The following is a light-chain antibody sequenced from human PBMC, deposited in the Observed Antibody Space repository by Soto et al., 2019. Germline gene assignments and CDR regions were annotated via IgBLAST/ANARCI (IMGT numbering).Light chain of an antibody. CDR2: AAS. J-gene: IGKJ1*01. Sequence: DIQMTQSPTSLSASVGDRVTISCRASQRIGTYLAWYQQKPGKAPRLLISAASSVQSGVPPRFSGSGSGTDFILTISSLRHEDIATYYCQQTASAPPWTFGQGTKVDIK. CDR1: QRIGTY. CDR3: QQTASAPPWT. V-gene: IGKV1-39*01.